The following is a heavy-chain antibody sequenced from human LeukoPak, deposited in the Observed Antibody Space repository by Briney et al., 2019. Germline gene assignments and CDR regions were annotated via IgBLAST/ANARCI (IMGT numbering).Heavy chain of an antibody. CDR1: GFTFSSYA. CDR2: ISGSNDNT. D-gene: IGHD4-17*01. CDR3: AKGRGTTVTSAANY. Sequence: SGGSLRLSCAASGFTFSSYAMNWVRQAPGKGLEWVSSISGSNDNTYYADSVKDRFTISRDNSKNTLSLQMNSLRAEDTAVYYCAKGRGTTVTSAANYWGQGTLVTVSS. J-gene: IGHJ4*02. V-gene: IGHV3-23*01.